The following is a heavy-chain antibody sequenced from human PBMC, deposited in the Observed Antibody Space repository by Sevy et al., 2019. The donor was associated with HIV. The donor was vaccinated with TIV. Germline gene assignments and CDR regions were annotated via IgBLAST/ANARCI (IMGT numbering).Heavy chain of an antibody. J-gene: IGHJ5*02. V-gene: IGHV3-7*03. CDR1: GFNFRNFW. CDR2: IKQDGSEA. D-gene: IGHD1-26*01. Sequence: GGSLRLSCVASGFNFRNFWMSWVRQAPGKGLECVADIKQDGSEAYYVDSVKGRFTISRDNAKNSLYLQMNSLRYEDTAMYFCVRDKEVGASILDAWGQGTPVTVSS. CDR3: VRDKEVGASILDA.